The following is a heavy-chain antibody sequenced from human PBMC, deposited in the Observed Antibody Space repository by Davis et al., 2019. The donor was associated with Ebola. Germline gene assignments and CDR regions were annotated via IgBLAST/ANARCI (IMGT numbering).Heavy chain of an antibody. CDR2: INPSGST. D-gene: IGHD6-13*01. J-gene: IGHJ6*02. V-gene: IGHV4-34*01. CDR1: SGSINNYY. Sequence: MPSQTLSLTCTVSSGSINNYYWSWIRQPPGKGLEWIGEINPSGSTNYNPSLKSRVTISVDTSKNQFSLKLSSVTAADTAVYYCARAPGAAAGEYYYYYGMDVWGQGTTVTVSS. CDR3: ARAPGAAAGEYYYYYGMDV.